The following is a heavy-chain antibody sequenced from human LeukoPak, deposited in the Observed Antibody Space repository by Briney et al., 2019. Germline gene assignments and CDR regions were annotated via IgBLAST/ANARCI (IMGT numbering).Heavy chain of an antibody. CDR3: ARDERPFQEDAFDI. CDR2: IYTSGST. CDR1: GDSISSGNYY. V-gene: IGHV4-61*02. Sequence: SETLSLTCIVSGDSISSGNYYWSWIRQPAGKGPEWIGRIYTSGSTNYNPSLKSRVTISIDTSKNQFSLKLSSVTAADTAVYYCARDERPFQEDAFDIWGQGTMVTVSS. J-gene: IGHJ3*02.